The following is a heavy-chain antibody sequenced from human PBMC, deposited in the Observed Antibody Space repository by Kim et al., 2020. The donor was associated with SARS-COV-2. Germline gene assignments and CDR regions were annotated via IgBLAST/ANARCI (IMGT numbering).Heavy chain of an antibody. CDR2: T. D-gene: IGHD4-17*01. V-gene: IGHV3-15*01. Sequence: TDYAAPVKGRFTISRDDSKNTLYLQMNSLKTEDTAMYYCTTSPSRYYFDSWGQGTLVAVSS. CDR3: TTSPSRYYFDS. J-gene: IGHJ4*02.